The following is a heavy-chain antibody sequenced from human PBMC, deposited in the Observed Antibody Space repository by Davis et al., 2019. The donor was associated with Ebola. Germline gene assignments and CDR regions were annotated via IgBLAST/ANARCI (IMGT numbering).Heavy chain of an antibody. CDR3: ARGGGSSKRTMGY. Sequence: SETLSLTCAVYGGSFSGYYWSWIRQHPGKGLEWIGYIYYSGSTYYNPSLKSRVTISVDTSKNQFSLKLSSVTAADTAVYYCARGGGSSKRTMGYWGQGTLVTVSS. D-gene: IGHD1-26*01. V-gene: IGHV4-31*11. CDR2: IYYSGST. J-gene: IGHJ4*02. CDR1: GGSFSGYY.